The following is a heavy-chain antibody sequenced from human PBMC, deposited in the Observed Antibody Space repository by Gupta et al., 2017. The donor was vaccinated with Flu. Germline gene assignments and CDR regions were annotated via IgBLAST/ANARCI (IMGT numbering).Heavy chain of an antibody. J-gene: IGHJ4*02. V-gene: IGHV3-33*01. CDR1: GLTFSSHG. CDR2: IWYDGSKK. D-gene: IGHD1-26*01. Sequence: QVQLVESGGGVVQPGRPLTLSCAASGLTFSSHGIHWVRQAPGKGLEWVAVIWYDGSKKYYADSVNGRFTISRDDSKSTAYLQMNSLRAEDTAVYYCASSGSRDYWGQGTLVTVSP. CDR3: ASSGSRDY.